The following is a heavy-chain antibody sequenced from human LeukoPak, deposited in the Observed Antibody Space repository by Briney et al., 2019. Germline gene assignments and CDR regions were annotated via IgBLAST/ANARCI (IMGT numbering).Heavy chain of an antibody. CDR1: GGSVNRGTFF. CDR2: ISNSGST. Sequence: SETLSLTCAVSGGSVNRGTFFWTWIRKPPGKGLEWIGYISNSGSTNYHPSLKSRVTISSDTSKTQYTLKLTSVTAADTAVYFCARSPSGYRFDSWGQGTLVTVSS. D-gene: IGHD3-22*01. J-gene: IGHJ4*02. V-gene: IGHV4-61*01. CDR3: ARSPSGYRFDS.